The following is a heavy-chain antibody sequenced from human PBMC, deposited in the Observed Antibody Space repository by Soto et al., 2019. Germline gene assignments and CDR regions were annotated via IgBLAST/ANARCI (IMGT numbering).Heavy chain of an antibody. J-gene: IGHJ5*01. CDR1: GFTFSGYA. CDR3: AKKPNGFDS. V-gene: IGHV3-23*01. Sequence: GGSLRLSCAASGFTFSGYAMTGVRQAPGKGLQWVSSISESGGSTYYADAVKGRFTISRDNSKNTLYLQMNSLRAEDTAVYYCAKKPNGFDSWGQGTLVTVSS. CDR2: ISESGGST.